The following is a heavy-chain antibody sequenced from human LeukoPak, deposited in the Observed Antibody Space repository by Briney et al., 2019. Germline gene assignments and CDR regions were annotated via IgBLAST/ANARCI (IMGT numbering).Heavy chain of an antibody. V-gene: IGHV4-34*01. J-gene: IGHJ6*03. D-gene: IGHD6-13*01. CDR2: INHSGST. CDR3: ARVLAAGTTYFFYYYMDV. Sequence: PSETLSLTCAVYGGSFSGYYWSWIRQPPGKGLEWIGEINHSGSTNYNPSLKSRVTISVDTSKNQFSLKLSSVTAADTAVYYCARVLAAGTTYFFYYYMDVWGKGTTVTVSS. CDR1: GGSFSGYY.